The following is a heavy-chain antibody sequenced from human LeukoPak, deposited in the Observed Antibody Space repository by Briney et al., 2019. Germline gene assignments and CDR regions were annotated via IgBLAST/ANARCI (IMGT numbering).Heavy chain of an antibody. J-gene: IGHJ3*01. Sequence: GGSLRLSCSVSGFRLSSYWIHWVRQAPGQGLLWLSSLNSEGTITPYADAVKGRFSISRDNARDMVYLQMSSLRGEDTAVYYCARGGTYVGDPLDAWGQGTMVTVSS. V-gene: IGHV3-74*01. D-gene: IGHD3-16*01. CDR2: LNSEGTIT. CDR1: GFRLSSYW. CDR3: ARGGTYVGDPLDA.